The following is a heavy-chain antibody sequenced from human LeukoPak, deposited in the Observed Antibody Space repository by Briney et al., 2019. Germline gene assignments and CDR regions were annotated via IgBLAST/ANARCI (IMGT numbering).Heavy chain of an antibody. CDR3: ATSQRVVTRGIFDI. CDR1: GYSFISYW. D-gene: IGHD2-21*02. CDR2: IYPGDSDT. J-gene: IGHJ3*02. V-gene: IGHV5-51*01. Sequence: GEALKISSKGSGYSFISYWIGWVRQMPGKGLEWVGIIYPGDSDTRYSPSFQGQVTISVDRSISTAYLQWSSLKASDTAMYYCATSQRVVTRGIFDIWGQGTMVTVSS.